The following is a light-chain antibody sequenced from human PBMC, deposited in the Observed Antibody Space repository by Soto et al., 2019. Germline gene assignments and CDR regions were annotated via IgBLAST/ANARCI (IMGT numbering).Light chain of an antibody. J-gene: IGKJ1*01. CDR1: QSVSGSS. Sequence: EIVLSQSPGTLSLSPGERATLSCRASQSVSGSSLAWYQQKPGQAPRLLIYGASSRATGIPDRFSGSGSGTDFTLTISRLEPEDFAVYYCNQYGSLPRTFGQGTKVEIK. V-gene: IGKV3-20*01. CDR2: GAS. CDR3: NQYGSLPRT.